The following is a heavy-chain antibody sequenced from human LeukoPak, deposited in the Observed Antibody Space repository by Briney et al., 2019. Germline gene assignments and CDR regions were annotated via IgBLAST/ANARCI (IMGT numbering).Heavy chain of an antibody. J-gene: IGHJ4*02. V-gene: IGHV4-39*01. CDR3: ARRNYDSSGYASFDY. CDR1: GGSISSSSYY. CDR2: IYYSGST. D-gene: IGHD3-22*01. Sequence: SETLSLTCTVSGGSISSSSYYWGWIRQPPGKGLEWLGSIYYSGSTYYNPSLKSRVTIAVDTSKNQFSPKLSSVTAADTAVYYCARRNYDSSGYASFDYWGQGTLVTVSS.